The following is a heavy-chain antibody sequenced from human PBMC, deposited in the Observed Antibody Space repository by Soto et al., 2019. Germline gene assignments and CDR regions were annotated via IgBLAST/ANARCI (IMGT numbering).Heavy chain of an antibody. CDR1: GFTFSSYG. Sequence: QVQLVESGGGVVQPGRSLRLSCAASGFTFSSYGMHWVRQAPGKGLEWVAVIWYDGSNKYYADSVKGRFTISRDNSKNTLYLQLNSLRAEDTAVYYCARDSDDYGGNPGDYWGQGTLVTVSS. V-gene: IGHV3-33*01. CDR3: ARDSDDYGGNPGDY. D-gene: IGHD4-17*01. CDR2: IWYDGSNK. J-gene: IGHJ4*02.